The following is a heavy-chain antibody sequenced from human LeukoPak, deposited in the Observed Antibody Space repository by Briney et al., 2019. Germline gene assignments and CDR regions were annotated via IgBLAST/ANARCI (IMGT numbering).Heavy chain of an antibody. CDR2: IYYSGST. Sequence: SETLSLTCAVSGGSISSGGYSWSWIRQPPGKGLEWIGYIYYSGSTYYNPSLKSRVTISVDTSKNQFSLKLSSVTAADTAVYYCASFTPGSVDYWGQGTLVTVSS. CDR3: ASFTPGSVDY. V-gene: IGHV4-30-4*07. J-gene: IGHJ4*02. CDR1: GGSISSGGYS.